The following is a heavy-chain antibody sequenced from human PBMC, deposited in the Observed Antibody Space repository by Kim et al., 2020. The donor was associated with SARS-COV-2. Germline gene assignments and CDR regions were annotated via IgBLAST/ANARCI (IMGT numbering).Heavy chain of an antibody. J-gene: IGHJ1*01. D-gene: IGHD3-10*01. CDR3: ARAQDIYGSGSYYAQH. V-gene: IGHV1-2*02. Sequence: ASVKVSCKASGYTFNDYYIHWVRQAPGQGLEWMGWIYPYRCTTKFAQKWKDRVTMTGDSSVNTAYLELSSLRSDDTAMYYCARAQDIYGSGSYYAQHWGQGTQVTVSS. CDR2: IYPYRCTT. CDR1: GYTFNDYY.